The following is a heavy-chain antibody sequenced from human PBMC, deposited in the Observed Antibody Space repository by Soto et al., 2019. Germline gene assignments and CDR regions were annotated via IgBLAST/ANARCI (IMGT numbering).Heavy chain of an antibody. D-gene: IGHD2-8*02. CDR1: GFTFSSYA. CDR3: AKDRVGGEDYWYYYGMDV. Sequence: EVQLLESGGGLVQPGGSLRLSCAASGFTFSSYAMSWVRQAPGKGLDWVSAISGSGGSTYYADSVKGRFTISRDNSKNTLYLQMNSLRAEDTAVYYCAKDRVGGEDYWYYYGMDVWGQGTTVTVSS. V-gene: IGHV3-23*01. J-gene: IGHJ6*02. CDR2: ISGSGGST.